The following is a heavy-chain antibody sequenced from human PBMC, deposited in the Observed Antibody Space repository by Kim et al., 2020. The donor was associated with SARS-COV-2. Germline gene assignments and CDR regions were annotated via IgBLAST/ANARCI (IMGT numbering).Heavy chain of an antibody. CDR3: AKESNHGAFDI. D-gene: IGHD2-8*01. J-gene: IGHJ3*02. CDR1: GFTFDDYA. V-gene: IGHV3-9*01. Sequence: GGSLRLSCAASGFTFDDYAMHWVRQAPGKGLEWVSGISWNSGSIGYADSVKGRFTISRDNAKNSLYLQMNSLRAEDTALYYCAKESNHGAFDIWGQGTMV. CDR2: ISWNSGSI.